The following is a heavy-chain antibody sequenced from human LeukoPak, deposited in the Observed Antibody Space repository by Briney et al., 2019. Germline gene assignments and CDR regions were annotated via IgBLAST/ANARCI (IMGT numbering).Heavy chain of an antibody. Sequence: SETLSLTCTVSGGSISSSSYYWGWIRQPPGKGLERIGSIYYSGSTYYNPSLTSRVTISVDTSKNQFSLKLSSVTAADTAVYYCARMGGIAVSPLRGYWGQGTLVTVSS. CDR3: ARMGGIAVSPLRGY. CDR1: GGSISSSSYY. J-gene: IGHJ4*02. CDR2: IYYSGST. D-gene: IGHD6-19*01. V-gene: IGHV4-39*01.